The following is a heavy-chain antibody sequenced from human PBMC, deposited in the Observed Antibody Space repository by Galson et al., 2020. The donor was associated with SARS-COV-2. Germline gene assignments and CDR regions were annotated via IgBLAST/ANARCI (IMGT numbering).Heavy chain of an antibody. CDR1: GFTFSDYY. CDR2: ISSSSSYT. Sequence: KIGESLKISCAASGFTFSDYYMSWIRQAPGKGLEWVSYISSSSSYTNYADSVKGRFTISRDNAKNSLYLQMNSLRAEDTAVYYCARAGDYYDFLSGCSNGFDSWGQGTLVTVSS. CDR3: ARAGDYYDFLSGCSNGFDS. D-gene: IGHD3-3*01. V-gene: IGHV3-11*06. J-gene: IGHJ5*01.